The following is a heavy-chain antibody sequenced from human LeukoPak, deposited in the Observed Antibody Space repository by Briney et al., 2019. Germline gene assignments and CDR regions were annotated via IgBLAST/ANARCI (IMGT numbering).Heavy chain of an antibody. Sequence: GGSLRLSCAASGFTFSNYSMNWVRQAPGKGLEWVSSISSSSSYIYYADSVKGRFTISRDNAKNSLYLQMNSLRAEDTAVYYCARPRAPYSSSWPLDYWGQGTLVTVSS. CDR1: GFTFSNYS. CDR3: ARPRAPYSSSWPLDY. V-gene: IGHV3-21*01. J-gene: IGHJ4*02. D-gene: IGHD6-13*01. CDR2: ISSSSSYI.